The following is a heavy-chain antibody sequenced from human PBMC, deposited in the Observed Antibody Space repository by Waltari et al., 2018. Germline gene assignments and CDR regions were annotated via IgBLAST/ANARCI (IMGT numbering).Heavy chain of an antibody. CDR2: ICGSGDST. CDR1: GFTFSNYA. CDR3: AKDPDYGDYVGYWYFNL. D-gene: IGHD4-17*01. J-gene: IGHJ2*01. V-gene: IGHV3-23*01. Sequence: EVQLLESGGGLVQPGGSLRLSCAASGFTFSNYAMSWVRQAPGKGLEWVSTICGSGDSTYYADSVKGRFTISRDNSKNTLYLRMTSLRAEDTAFYYCAKDPDYGDYVGYWYFNLWGRGTLVTLAS.